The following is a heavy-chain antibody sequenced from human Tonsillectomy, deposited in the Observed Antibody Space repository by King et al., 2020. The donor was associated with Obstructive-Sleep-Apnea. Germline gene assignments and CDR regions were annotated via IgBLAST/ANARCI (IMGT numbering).Heavy chain of an antibody. J-gene: IGHJ5*02. CDR3: ARGHRRMVRGVIIKNWFDP. Sequence: VQLQQWGAGLLKPSETLSLTCAAYGGSFSGYYWSWIRQPPGKGLEWIGEINHSGSTNYNPSLKSRVTISVDTSKNQFSLKLSSVTAADTAVYYCARGHRRMVRGVIIKNWFDPWGQGTLVTVSS. CDR2: INHSGST. V-gene: IGHV4-34*01. D-gene: IGHD3-10*01. CDR1: GGSFSGYY.